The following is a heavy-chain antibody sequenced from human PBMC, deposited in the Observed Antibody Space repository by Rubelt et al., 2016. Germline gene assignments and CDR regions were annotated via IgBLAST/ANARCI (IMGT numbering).Heavy chain of an antibody. CDR1: GFTFKNYD. J-gene: IGHJ4*02. V-gene: IGHV3-48*01. D-gene: IGHD3-22*01. CDR3: ARDLDSGYYYGSVY. CDR2: ISSSSSTI. Sequence: GFTFKNYDMNWVRQAPGKGLEWVSYISSSSSTIYYADSVKGRFTISRDNAKHSLYLQMNSLRAEDTAVYYCARDLDSGYYYGSVYWGQGTLVTVSS.